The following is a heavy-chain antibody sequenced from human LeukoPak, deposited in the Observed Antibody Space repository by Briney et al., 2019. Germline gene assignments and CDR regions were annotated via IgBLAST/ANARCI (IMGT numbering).Heavy chain of an antibody. V-gene: IGHV4-39*07. CDR3: ARGLSVLRFLEWPANWFDP. CDR1: GGSISSSSYY. J-gene: IGHJ5*02. D-gene: IGHD3-3*01. CDR2: IYYSGST. Sequence: SETLTLTCTVSGGSISSSSYYWGWIRQPPGKGLEWIGSIYYSGSTYYNPSLKSRVTISVDTSKNQFSLKLSSVTAADTAVYYCARGLSVLRFLEWPANWFDPWGQGTLVTVSS.